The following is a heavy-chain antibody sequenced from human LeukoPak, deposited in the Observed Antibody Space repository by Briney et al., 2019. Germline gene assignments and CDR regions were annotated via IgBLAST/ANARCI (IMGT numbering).Heavy chain of an antibody. CDR2: INHSGST. D-gene: IGHD2/OR15-2a*01. V-gene: IGHV4-34*01. CDR1: GGSFSDYY. Sequence: SETLSLTCAVYGGSFSDYYWSWIRQPPGKGLEWIGEINHSGSTNYNPSLKSRVTISVDTSKNQFSLKLSSVTAADTAVYYCARDRSQFSRRIWPNLDYWGQGTLVTVSS. J-gene: IGHJ4*02. CDR3: ARDRSQFSRRIWPNLDY.